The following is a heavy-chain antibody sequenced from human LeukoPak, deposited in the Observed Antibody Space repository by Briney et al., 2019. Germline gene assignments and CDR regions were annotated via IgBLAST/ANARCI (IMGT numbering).Heavy chain of an antibody. CDR3: ARGYDSRGYYLLYYYYMDV. CDR2: INPNSGGT. V-gene: IGHV1-2*02. CDR1: GYTFTGYY. J-gene: IGHJ6*03. D-gene: IGHD3-22*01. Sequence: ASVKVSCKASGYTFTGYYMHWVRQAPGQGLEWMGWINPNSGGTNYAQKFQGRVTMTRDTSISTAYLELSRLRSDDTAVYYCARGYDSRGYYLLYYYYMDVWGKGTTVTVSS.